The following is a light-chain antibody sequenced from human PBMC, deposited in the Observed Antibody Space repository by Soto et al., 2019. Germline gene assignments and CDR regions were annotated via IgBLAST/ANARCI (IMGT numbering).Light chain of an antibody. J-gene: IGKJ1*01. CDR2: DAS. CDR3: QHRTNWPPT. Sequence: DIVLTQSPATLSLSAGERATLSCWASQSVGRYLAWFQQKPGRAPRLLIFDASSRAAGIPARFTGSGSGTDFTLTISSLEPEDSAVYYCQHRTNWPPTFGQGTKVEIK. CDR1: QSVGRY. V-gene: IGKV3-11*01.